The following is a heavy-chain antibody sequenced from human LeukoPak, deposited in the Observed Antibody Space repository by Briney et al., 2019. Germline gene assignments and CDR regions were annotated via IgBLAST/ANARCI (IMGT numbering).Heavy chain of an antibody. CDR2: IYHSGST. D-gene: IGHD1-26*01. CDR3: ARESVGWELSYYFDY. Sequence: SGTLSLTCAVSGGSISSSNWWSWARQPPGKGLEWIGEIYHSGSTNYNPSLKSRVTISVDKSKNQFSLKLSSVTAADTAVYYCARESVGWELSYYFDYWGQGTLVTVSS. CDR1: GGSISSSNW. V-gene: IGHV4-4*02. J-gene: IGHJ4*02.